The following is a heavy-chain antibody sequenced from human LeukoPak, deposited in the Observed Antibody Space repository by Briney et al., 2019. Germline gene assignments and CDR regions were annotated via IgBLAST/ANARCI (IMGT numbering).Heavy chain of an antibody. D-gene: IGHD3-22*01. V-gene: IGHV5-51*01. J-gene: IGHJ4*02. CDR1: GYSFTSYW. CDR3: ARHLKGSSGFSRTYYFDY. Sequence: GESLKISCKGSGYSFTSYWIGWVRQLPGKGLEWMGIIYPGDSDTRYSPSFQGQVTISADKSISTAYLQWSSLKASDTAMYYCARHLKGSSGFSRTYYFDYWGQGTLITVSS. CDR2: IYPGDSDT.